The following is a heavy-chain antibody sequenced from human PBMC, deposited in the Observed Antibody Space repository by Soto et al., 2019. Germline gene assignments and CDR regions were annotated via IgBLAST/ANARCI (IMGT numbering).Heavy chain of an antibody. D-gene: IGHD6-25*01. CDR1: GGTFSSYA. J-gene: IGHJ4*02. Sequence: SVKVSCKASGGTFSSYAISWLRQSPGQGLEWMGGIIPIFGTANYAQKFQGRVTITADKSTSTAYMELSSLRSEDTAVYYCASPMRAGYYWGQGTLVTVSS. CDR2: IIPIFGTA. V-gene: IGHV1-69*06. CDR3: ASPMRAGYY.